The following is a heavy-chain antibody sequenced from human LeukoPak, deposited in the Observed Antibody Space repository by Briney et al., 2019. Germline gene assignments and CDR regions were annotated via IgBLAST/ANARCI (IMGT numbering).Heavy chain of an antibody. CDR2: IRYDGINK. CDR1: GFTFSTHG. D-gene: IGHD3-22*01. Sequence: GGSLRLSCAASGFTFSTHGMHWVRQAPGKGLEWVAFIRYDGINKYYADSVKGRFTISRDSFKNTLYLQMNSLRPEDTAVYYCARDYYYDSSGYLVPAPAGYWGQGTLVTVSS. V-gene: IGHV3-30*02. J-gene: IGHJ4*02. CDR3: ARDYYYDSSGYLVPAPAGY.